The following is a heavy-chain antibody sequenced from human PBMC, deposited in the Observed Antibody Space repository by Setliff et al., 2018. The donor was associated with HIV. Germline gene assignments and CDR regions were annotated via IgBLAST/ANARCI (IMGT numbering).Heavy chain of an antibody. D-gene: IGHD3-22*01. CDR3: ARHGPDYYDSSGYYYYYYYMDV. CDR1: GGSISSYY. V-gene: IGHV4-59*08. CDR2: IYYSGST. J-gene: IGHJ6*03. Sequence: PSETLSLTCTVSGGSISSYYWSWIRQPPGKGLEWIGYIYYSGSTNYNPSLKSRVTISVDTSKNQFSLKLSSVTAADTAVYYCARHGPDYYDSSGYYYYYYYMDVWGKGTTVTVSS.